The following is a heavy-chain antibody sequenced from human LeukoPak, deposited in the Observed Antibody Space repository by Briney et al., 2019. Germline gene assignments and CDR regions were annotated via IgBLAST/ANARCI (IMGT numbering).Heavy chain of an antibody. J-gene: IGHJ3*02. CDR1: GYTFTSYY. V-gene: IGHV1-46*01. D-gene: IGHD3-22*01. CDR3: ARVLVVITKRLGAFDI. CDR2: INPSGGST. Sequence: GASVKVSCKASGYTFTSYYMHWVRQAPGQGLEWMGIINPSGGSTSYAQKFQGRVTMTRDTSTSTVYMELSRLRSDDTAVYYCARVLVVITKRLGAFDIWGQGTMVTVSS.